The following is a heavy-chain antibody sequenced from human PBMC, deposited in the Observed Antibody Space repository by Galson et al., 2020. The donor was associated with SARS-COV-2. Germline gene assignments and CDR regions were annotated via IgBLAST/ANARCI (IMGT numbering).Heavy chain of an antibody. Sequence: GGSLRLSCAASGFTFSSYEMNWVRQAPGKGLEWVSYISSSGSTIYYADSVKGRFTISRDNAKNSLYLQMNSLRAEDTAVYYCARGGPQDGTMIVVVIRDYGMDVWGQGTTVTVSS. J-gene: IGHJ6*02. V-gene: IGHV3-48*03. CDR3: ARGGPQDGTMIVVVIRDYGMDV. CDR1: GFTFSSYE. D-gene: IGHD3-22*01. CDR2: ISSSGSTI.